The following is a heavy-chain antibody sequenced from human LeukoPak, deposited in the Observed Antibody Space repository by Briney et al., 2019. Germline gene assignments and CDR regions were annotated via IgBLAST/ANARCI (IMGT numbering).Heavy chain of an antibody. J-gene: IGHJ4*02. V-gene: IGHV3-53*01. Sequence: GGSLRLSRAASGFTINTNYMNWVRQAPGRGLEWLSVIYPGGVTKYAESVKGRFTVSRDIAKNTVYLEMNDLRAEDTALYYCARDKGIGFDYWGQGTLVTVSS. CDR2: IYPGGVT. CDR3: ARDKGIGFDY. CDR1: GFTINTNY. D-gene: IGHD2-21*01.